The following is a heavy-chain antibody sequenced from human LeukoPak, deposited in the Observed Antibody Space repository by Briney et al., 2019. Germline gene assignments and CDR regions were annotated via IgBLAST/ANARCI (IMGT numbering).Heavy chain of an antibody. V-gene: IGHV1-2*02. J-gene: IGHJ6*02. Sequence: PGASVKVSCKASGYTFTGYYMHWVRQAPGQGLEWMGWINPNSGGTNYAQKFQGRVTMTRNTSISTAYMELSSLRSEDTAVYYCARGRSGRVYYYGMDVWGQGTTVTVSS. CDR3: ARGRSGRVYYYGMDV. CDR2: INPNSGGT. CDR1: GYTFTGYY.